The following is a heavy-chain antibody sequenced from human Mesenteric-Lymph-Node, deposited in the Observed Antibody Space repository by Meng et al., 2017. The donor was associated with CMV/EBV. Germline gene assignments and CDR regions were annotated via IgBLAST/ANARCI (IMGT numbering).Heavy chain of an antibody. CDR2: ISASSSYI. V-gene: IGHV3-21*01. D-gene: IGHD3-3*01. CDR1: GFTFTSHT. CDR3: ARFKTDYDFWSGYYPRYVDY. J-gene: IGHJ4*02. Sequence: ESLKISCVVSGFTFTSHTMNWVRQSPEKGMEWVSSISASSSYIYYADPVRGRFTVSRDNAENSLFLQMDSLRAEDTAVYYCARFKTDYDFWSGYYPRYVDYWGQGALVTVSS.